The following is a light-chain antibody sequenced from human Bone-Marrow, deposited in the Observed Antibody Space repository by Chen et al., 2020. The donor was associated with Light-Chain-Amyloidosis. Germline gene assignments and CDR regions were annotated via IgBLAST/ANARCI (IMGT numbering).Light chain of an antibody. Sequence: SYVLTQPSSVSVALGQTATIACGGNNIGSTSVHWYQQTPGQAPLLVVYDDSDRPSGIPGRLAGSNAGNTATLAISGVEAGDEADYYCQVWNRGSDRPVFSGGTKLTVL. V-gene: IGLV3-21*02. CDR1: NIGSTS. CDR2: DDS. CDR3: QVWNRGSDRPV. J-gene: IGLJ3*02.